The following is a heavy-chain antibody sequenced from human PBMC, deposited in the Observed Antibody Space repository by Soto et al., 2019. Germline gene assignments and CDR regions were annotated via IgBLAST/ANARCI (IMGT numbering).Heavy chain of an antibody. CDR3: ASRGGTGTPYYYYGMDV. CDR1: GGSFSGYY. D-gene: IGHD1-1*01. CDR2: INHSGST. V-gene: IGHV4-34*01. Sequence: SETLSLTCAVYGGSFSGYYWSWIRQPPGKGLEWIGEINHSGSTNYNPSLKSRVTISVDTSKNQFSLNLSSVTAADTAVYYCASRGGTGTPYYYYGMDVWGQGTTVTVSS. J-gene: IGHJ6*02.